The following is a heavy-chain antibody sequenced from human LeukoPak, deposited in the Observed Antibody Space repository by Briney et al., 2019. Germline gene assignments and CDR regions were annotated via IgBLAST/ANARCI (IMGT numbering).Heavy chain of an antibody. CDR3: ARNLIPEQLVLNF. V-gene: IGHV4-59*01. Sequence: SETLSLTCTVSGGSISNYYWNWIRQPPGKGLEGIGYTYYTNTTNYNPSLKSRVTISVDTSKNQFSLNLKSVTPEDTAVYYCARNLIPEQLVLNFWGQGTLVTVSS. J-gene: IGHJ4*02. CDR1: GGSISNYY. D-gene: IGHD6-13*01. CDR2: TYYTNTT.